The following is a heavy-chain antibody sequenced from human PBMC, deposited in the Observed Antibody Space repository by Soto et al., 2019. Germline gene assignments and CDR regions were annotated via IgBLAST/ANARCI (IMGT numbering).Heavy chain of an antibody. J-gene: IGHJ4*02. V-gene: IGHV4-31*03. CDR1: GGSISSGGYY. CDR2: IYYSGST. D-gene: IGHD6-6*01. Sequence: SFETLSLTCTVSGGSISSGGYYWSWIRQHPGKGLEWIGYIYYSGSTYYNPSLKSRVTISVDTSKNQFSLKLSSVTAADTAVYYCARTYSSSSAVDYWGQGTLVTVSS. CDR3: ARTYSSSSAVDY.